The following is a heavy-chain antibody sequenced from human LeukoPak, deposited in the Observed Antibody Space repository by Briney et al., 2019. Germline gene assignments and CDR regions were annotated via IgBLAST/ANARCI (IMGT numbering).Heavy chain of an antibody. J-gene: IGHJ4*02. CDR3: ARTITFGGAYFDY. Sequence: SETLSLTCTVSGGSISSGSYYCSWIRQPAGKGLEWIGHIYKSGSTNYNPSLKSRVTISVDTSKNQFSLKLSSVTAADTAVYYCARTITFGGAYFDYWGQGTLVTVSS. V-gene: IGHV4-61*10. CDR1: GGSISSGSYY. CDR2: IYKSGST. D-gene: IGHD3-16*01.